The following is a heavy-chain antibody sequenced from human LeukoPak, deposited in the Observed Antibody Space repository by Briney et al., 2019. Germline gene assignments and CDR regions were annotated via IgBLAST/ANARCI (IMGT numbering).Heavy chain of an antibody. J-gene: IGHJ4*02. Sequence: GGSLRFSCLGSGFTCSSLGMHWVRQAPGLGLEWGAVVEHDGTTKYYADSVKGRFSISRDNSRNTLFLQIYSLRADDTSMYYCVTDLHGINWYVQWGQGTLVTVSS. V-gene: IGHV3-30*19. CDR2: VEHDGTTK. CDR3: VTDLHGINWYVQ. D-gene: IGHD1-20*01. CDR1: GFTCSSLG.